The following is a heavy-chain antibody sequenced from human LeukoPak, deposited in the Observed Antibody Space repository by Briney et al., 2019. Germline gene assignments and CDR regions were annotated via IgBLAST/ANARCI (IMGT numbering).Heavy chain of an antibody. CDR1: GGSISSSSDY. Sequence: ASETLSLTCTVSGGSISSSSDYWGWIRQPPGKGLEWIGSIYYSGSTYYNPSLKSRVTISVDTSKNQFSLKLSSVTAADTAVYYCARVSGNYDFWSGYYQYYFDYWGQGTLVTVSS. J-gene: IGHJ4*02. D-gene: IGHD3-3*01. V-gene: IGHV4-39*07. CDR2: IYYSGST. CDR3: ARVSGNYDFWSGYYQYYFDY.